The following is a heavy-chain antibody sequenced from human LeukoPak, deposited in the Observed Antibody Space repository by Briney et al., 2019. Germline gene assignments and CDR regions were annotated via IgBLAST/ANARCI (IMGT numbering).Heavy chain of an antibody. J-gene: IGHJ6*03. D-gene: IGHD6-13*01. Sequence: GGSLRLSCAASGFTFSSYAMTWVRQAPGKGLEWVSYISSSSSTIYYADSVKGRFTISRDNAKNSLYLQMNSLRAEDTAVYYCARDYSSSWDYYYYMDVWGKGTTVTVSS. CDR1: GFTFSSYA. CDR2: ISSSSSTI. V-gene: IGHV3-48*01. CDR3: ARDYSSSWDYYYYMDV.